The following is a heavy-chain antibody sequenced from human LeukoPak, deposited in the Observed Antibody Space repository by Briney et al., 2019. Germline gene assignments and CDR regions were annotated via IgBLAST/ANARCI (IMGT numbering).Heavy chain of an antibody. CDR3: ARGASSSP. CDR1: GFTFSTFW. V-gene: IGHV3-7*03. D-gene: IGHD6-13*01. J-gene: IGHJ5*02. CDR2: IKQDGSER. Sequence: TGGSLRLSCEASGFTFSTFWMTWVRQVPGKGLEWVANIKQDGSERNYVDSVKGRFTISRDNAKNSHYLQMNSLRAEDTAVYYCARGASSSPWGQGTLVTVSS.